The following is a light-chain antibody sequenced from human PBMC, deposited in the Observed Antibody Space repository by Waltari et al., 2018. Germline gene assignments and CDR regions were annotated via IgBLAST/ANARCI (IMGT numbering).Light chain of an antibody. CDR3: QQYDVYPWT. Sequence: DIQMTQYPSTLSASVGDRVTITCRASQSITSWLAWYQQKPVKAPKVLIYKASNLESGVPARFSGSRYGTEFTLTISSLQPDDFASYYCQQYDVYPWTFGQGTKVEIK. V-gene: IGKV1-5*03. CDR2: KAS. J-gene: IGKJ1*01. CDR1: QSITSW.